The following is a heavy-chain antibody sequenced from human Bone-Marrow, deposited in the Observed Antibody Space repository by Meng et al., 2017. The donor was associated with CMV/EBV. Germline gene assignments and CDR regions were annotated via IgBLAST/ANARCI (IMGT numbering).Heavy chain of an antibody. CDR1: GFTFSSYC. V-gene: IGHV3-48*04. D-gene: IGHD1-26*01. J-gene: IGHJ4*02. CDR2: ISGSGSNV. CDR3: ARGSSWELLGGGDY. Sequence: GGSLRLSCVASGFTFSSYCMNWVRQAPGKGLEWVSYISGSGSNVHYADSVKGRFTISRDNAKNSLYLQMNSLRAEDTAVYYCARGSSWELLGGGDYWGQGTLVTVSS.